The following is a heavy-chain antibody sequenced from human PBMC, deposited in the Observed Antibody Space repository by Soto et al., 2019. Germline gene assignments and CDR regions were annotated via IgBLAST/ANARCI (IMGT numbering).Heavy chain of an antibody. V-gene: IGHV3-30*18. CDR2: ISYDGSNK. CDR3: AKDTGGFWTSFDP. J-gene: IGHJ5*02. D-gene: IGHD3-3*01. Sequence: HPGGSLRLSCAASGFTFSSYGMHWVRQAPGKGLEWVAVISYDGSNKYYADSVKGRFTISRDNSKNTLYPQMNSLRAEDTAVYYCAKDTGGFWTSFDPWGQGTLVTVSS. CDR1: GFTFSSYG.